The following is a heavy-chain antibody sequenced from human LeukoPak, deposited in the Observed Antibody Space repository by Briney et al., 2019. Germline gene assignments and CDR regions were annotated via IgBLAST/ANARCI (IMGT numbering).Heavy chain of an antibody. J-gene: IGHJ4*02. CDR2: VYYSGST. CDR1: GGSISSGDYY. D-gene: IGHD1-20*01. CDR3: ARAGVLTGTPSDGY. V-gene: IGHV4-30-4*08. Sequence: SETLSLTCTVSGGSISSGDYYWSWIRQPPGKGLEWIGYVYYSGSTYYNPSLKSRVTISVDTSKNQFSLKLSSVTAADTAVYYCARAGVLTGTPSDGYWGQGTLVTVSS.